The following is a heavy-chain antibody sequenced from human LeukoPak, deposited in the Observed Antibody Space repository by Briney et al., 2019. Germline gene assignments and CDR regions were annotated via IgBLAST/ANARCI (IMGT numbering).Heavy chain of an antibody. CDR3: AKDRGSGWRAFDI. CDR1: GFSFDDYA. J-gene: IGHJ3*02. V-gene: IGHV3-9*01. Sequence: GGSLRLSCAASGFSFDDYAMRWVRQAPGKGLEWVSGISWNSGSIGYADSVKGRFTISRDNDKNCLYLQMNSLRAEDTALYYCAKDRGSGWRAFDIWGQGTMVTVSS. D-gene: IGHD6-19*01. CDR2: ISWNSGSI.